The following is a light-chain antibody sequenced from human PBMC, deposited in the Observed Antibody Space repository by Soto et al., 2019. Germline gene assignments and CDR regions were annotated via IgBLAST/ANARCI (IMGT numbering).Light chain of an antibody. V-gene: IGKV3-20*01. CDR3: QQYGSSPYT. CDR1: QSVSRSY. Sequence: EIVXTXSPGTXSXSPGERATLSCRASQSVSRSYLAWYQQKPGQAPRLLIYGASSRATGIPDRFSGSGSGTDFTLTISRLEPEDFAVYYCQQYGSSPYTFGQGTKLEIK. CDR2: GAS. J-gene: IGKJ2*01.